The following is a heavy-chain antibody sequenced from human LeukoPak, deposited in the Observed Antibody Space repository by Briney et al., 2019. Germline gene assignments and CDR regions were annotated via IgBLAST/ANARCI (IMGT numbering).Heavy chain of an antibody. J-gene: IGHJ6*03. Sequence: PGGSLRLSCAGSGFTFNNYPISWVRQTPGKGLEWVSAITGGADSTYYADSVKGRFTISRDNAKNSLYLQMNSLRAEDTAVYYCARDEFLVVPAAVYYYYMDVWGKGTTVTVSS. V-gene: IGHV3-23*01. CDR3: ARDEFLVVPAAVYYYYMDV. CDR1: GFTFNNYP. D-gene: IGHD2-2*01. CDR2: ITGGADST.